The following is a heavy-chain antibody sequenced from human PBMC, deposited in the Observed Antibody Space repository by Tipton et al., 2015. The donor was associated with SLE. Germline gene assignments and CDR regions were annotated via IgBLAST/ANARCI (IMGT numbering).Heavy chain of an antibody. V-gene: IGHV4-34*01. CDR1: GGSFSGYY. CDR2: INHSGST. J-gene: IGHJ6*03. CDR3: ARVGHGFDDSGYNSHYYYYMDV. Sequence: TLSLTCAVYGGSFSGYYWSWIRQPPGKGLEWIGEINHSGSTNYNPSLKSRVTISADTSKNQFSLKLASVTAADTAVCYCARVGHGFDDSGYNSHYYYYMDVWGKGTTVTVSS. D-gene: IGHD3-22*01.